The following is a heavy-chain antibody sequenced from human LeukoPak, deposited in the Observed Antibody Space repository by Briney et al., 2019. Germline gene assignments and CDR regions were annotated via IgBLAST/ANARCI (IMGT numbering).Heavy chain of an antibody. V-gene: IGHV4-4*07. D-gene: IGHD2-15*01. J-gene: IGHJ4*02. CDR3: ARKGVAATNDY. Sequence: SETLSLTCTVSGGSISSYYWSWIRQPAGKGLEWIGRIYTSGSINYNPILKSRVTMSVDTSKNQFSLNLTSVTAADTAVYYCARKGVAATNDYWGQGTLVTVSS. CDR1: GGSISSYY. CDR2: IYTSGSI.